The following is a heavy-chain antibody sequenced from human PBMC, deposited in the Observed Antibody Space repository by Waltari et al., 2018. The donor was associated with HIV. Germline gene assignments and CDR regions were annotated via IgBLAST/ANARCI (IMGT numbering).Heavy chain of an antibody. D-gene: IGHD3-3*01. CDR3: ARDRTSDYDFWSGRGGTFDI. J-gene: IGHJ3*02. CDR1: GGSISSSY. Sequence: QVQLQESGPGLVKPSETLSLTCAISGGSISSSYWSWIRQPAGKGLEWIGRIYTGGNTNSNPSLKSRVTMSVDTSNNHFSRKLRSVTAADTAVYYCARDRTSDYDFWSGRGGTFDIWGQGTMVTVSS. V-gene: IGHV4-4*07. CDR2: IYTGGNT.